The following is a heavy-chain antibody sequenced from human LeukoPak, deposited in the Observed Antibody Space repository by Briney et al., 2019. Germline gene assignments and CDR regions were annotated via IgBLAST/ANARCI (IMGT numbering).Heavy chain of an antibody. V-gene: IGHV3-48*04. CDR3: AKDGEYQPQLGYYYYGMDV. CDR1: GFTFSSYS. Sequence: GGSLRLSCAASGFTFSSYSMDWVRQAPGKGLEWVSYISSSSSTIQYADSVKGRFTISRDNAKNSLYLQMNSLRAEDTALYYCAKDGEYQPQLGYYYYGMDVWGQGTTVTVSS. CDR2: ISSSSSTI. D-gene: IGHD2-2*01. J-gene: IGHJ6*02.